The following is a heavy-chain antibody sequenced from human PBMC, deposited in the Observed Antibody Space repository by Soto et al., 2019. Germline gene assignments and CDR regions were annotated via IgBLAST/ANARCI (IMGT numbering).Heavy chain of an antibody. Sequence: SETLSLTCTVSGGSISSGGYYWSWIRQHPGKGLEWIGYIYYSGSTYYNPSLKSRVTISVDTSKNQFSLKLSSVTAADTAVYYCARVSPYGDYVGAYYFDYWGQGTLVTVSS. CDR1: GGSISSGGYY. J-gene: IGHJ4*02. CDR3: ARVSPYGDYVGAYYFDY. CDR2: IYYSGST. V-gene: IGHV4-31*03. D-gene: IGHD4-17*01.